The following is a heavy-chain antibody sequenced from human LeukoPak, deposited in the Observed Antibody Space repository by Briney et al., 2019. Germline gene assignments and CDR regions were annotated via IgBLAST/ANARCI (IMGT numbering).Heavy chain of an antibody. Sequence: SETLSLTCTVSGGSISSYYWSWIRQPPGKGLEWIGYIYYSGSTYYNPSLKSRVTISVDTSKNQFSLKLSSVAAADTAVYYCARHMAVAGKNWFDPWGQGTLVTVSS. V-gene: IGHV4-59*08. J-gene: IGHJ5*02. CDR3: ARHMAVAGKNWFDP. CDR2: IYYSGST. CDR1: GGSISSYY. D-gene: IGHD6-19*01.